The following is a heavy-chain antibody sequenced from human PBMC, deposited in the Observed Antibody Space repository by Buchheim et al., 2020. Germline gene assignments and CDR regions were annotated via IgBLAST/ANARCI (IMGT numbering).Heavy chain of an antibody. V-gene: IGHV1-69*01. D-gene: IGHD5-18*01. CDR2: IIPIFGTA. CDR3: ARDRGEVHLLPRRGYSYGQFDY. Sequence: QVQLVQSGAEVKKPGSAVKVSCKASGGTFSSYAISWVRQAPGQGLEWMGGIIPIFGTANYAQKFQGRVTITADESTSTAYMELSSLRSEDTAVYYCARDRGEVHLLPRRGYSYGQFDYWGQGTL. J-gene: IGHJ4*02. CDR1: GGTFSSYA.